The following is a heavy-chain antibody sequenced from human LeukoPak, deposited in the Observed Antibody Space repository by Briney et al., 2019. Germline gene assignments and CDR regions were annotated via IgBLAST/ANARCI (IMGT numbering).Heavy chain of an antibody. V-gene: IGHV3-9*01. CDR2: INWSSADT. CDR3: AKDIASSVWYGPHWFDP. J-gene: IGHJ5*02. CDR1: GFTFTDYS. D-gene: IGHD6-19*01. Sequence: SLKISCPVSGFTFTDYSMDWVRQAPGKGLEWVGSINWSSADTGYTESLMGRVTISRDNAKNSLYLEMNSLRAEDTALYYCAKDIASSVWYGPHWFDPWGQGTLVTVSS.